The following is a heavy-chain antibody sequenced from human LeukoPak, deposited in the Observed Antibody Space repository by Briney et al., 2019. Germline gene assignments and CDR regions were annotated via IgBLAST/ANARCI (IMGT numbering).Heavy chain of an antibody. CDR3: ASLNPITIFGVVSGDDAFDI. D-gene: IGHD3-3*01. J-gene: IGHJ3*02. CDR1: GFTFDDYG. Sequence: GGSLRLSCAASGFTFDDYGMSWVRQAPGKGLEWVSGINWNGGSTGYADSVKGRFTISRDNAKNSLYLQMNSLRAEDTALYYCASLNPITIFGVVSGDDAFDIWGQGTMVTVSS. CDR2: INWNGGST. V-gene: IGHV3-20*04.